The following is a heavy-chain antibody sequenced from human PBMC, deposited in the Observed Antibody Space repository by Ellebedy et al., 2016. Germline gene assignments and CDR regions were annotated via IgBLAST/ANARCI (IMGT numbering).Heavy chain of an antibody. CDR1: GFSFNTFF. V-gene: IGHV3-23*01. D-gene: IGHD3-16*01. CDR3: RQGHYADY. J-gene: IGHJ4*02. CDR2: ISAGSDKT. Sequence: GESLKISCVASGFSFNTFFMSWVRQAPGKGLEWVATISAGSDKTRFADSVKGRFIVSRDNSRNTVYLQMNNLRVQDTALYYCRQGHYADYWGQGTLVTVSS.